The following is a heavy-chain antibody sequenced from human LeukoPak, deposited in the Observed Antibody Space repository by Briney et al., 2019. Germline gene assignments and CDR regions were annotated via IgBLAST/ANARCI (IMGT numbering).Heavy chain of an antibody. CDR2: ISYDGSNK. Sequence: PGGSLRLSCAASGFTFSSYAMTWVRQAPGKGLEWVAVISYDGSNKYYADSVKGRFTISRDDSKNTLYLQMNSLRAEDTAVYYCARARYDSSGYYDYWGQGTLVTVSS. D-gene: IGHD3-22*01. V-gene: IGHV3-30*04. CDR1: GFTFSSYA. CDR3: ARARYDSSGYYDY. J-gene: IGHJ4*02.